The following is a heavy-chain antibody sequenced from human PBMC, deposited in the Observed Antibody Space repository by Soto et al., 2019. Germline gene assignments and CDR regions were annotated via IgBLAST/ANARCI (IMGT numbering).Heavy chain of an antibody. D-gene: IGHD6-13*01. CDR2: ISAYNGNT. CDR1: GYTFTSYG. J-gene: IGHJ3*02. V-gene: IGHV1-18*01. CDR3: ARRTQQLVPSDI. Sequence: ASVKVSCKASGYTFTSYGISWVRQAPGQGLEWMGWISAYNGNTNYEQKLQGRVTMTTDTSTSTGYMELRSLRSDDTAVYYCARRTQQLVPSDIWGQGTMVTFSS.